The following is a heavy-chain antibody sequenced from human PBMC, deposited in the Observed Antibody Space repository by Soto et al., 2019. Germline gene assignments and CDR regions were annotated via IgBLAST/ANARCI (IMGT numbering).Heavy chain of an antibody. CDR1: GGTFSSYA. V-gene: IGHV1-69*01. D-gene: IGHD3-3*01. Sequence: QVQLVQSGAEVKKPGSSVKVSCKASGGTFSSYAISWVRQAPGQGLEWMGGIIPIFGTANYAQKFQGRVTIPADESTSTAYMGLSSLRSEDTAVYYCARGGARFYRVGPFDYWGQGTLVTVSS. J-gene: IGHJ4*02. CDR3: ARGGARFYRVGPFDY. CDR2: IIPIFGTA.